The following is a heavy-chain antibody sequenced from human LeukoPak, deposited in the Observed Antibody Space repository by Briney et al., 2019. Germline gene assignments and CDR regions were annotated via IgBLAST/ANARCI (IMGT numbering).Heavy chain of an antibody. CDR2: INHSGST. CDR3: ARGSIFDWFRRGPHYYYGMDV. CDR1: GGSFSGYY. V-gene: IGHV4-34*01. Sequence: ASETLSLTCAVYGGSFSGYYWSWIRKPPGKGLEWIGEINHSGSTNYNPSLKSRVTISVDTSKNQFSLKLSSVTAADTAVYYCARGSIFDWFRRGPHYYYGMDVWGKGTTVTVSS. J-gene: IGHJ6*04. D-gene: IGHD3-9*01.